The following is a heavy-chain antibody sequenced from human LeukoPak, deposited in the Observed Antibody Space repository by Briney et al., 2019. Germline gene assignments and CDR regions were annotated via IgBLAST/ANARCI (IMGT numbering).Heavy chain of an antibody. CDR3: ARAPLVHYGSGSSYYYYYYMDV. D-gene: IGHD3-10*01. Sequence: GASVKVSCKASGYTFTGYYMHWVRQAPGQGLEWMGWINPNSGGTNYAQKFQGRVTMTRDTSISTAYMELSRLRSDDTAVYYCARAPLVHYGSGSSYYYYYYMDVWGKGTTVTVSS. CDR2: INPNSGGT. J-gene: IGHJ6*03. CDR1: GYTFTGYY. V-gene: IGHV1-2*02.